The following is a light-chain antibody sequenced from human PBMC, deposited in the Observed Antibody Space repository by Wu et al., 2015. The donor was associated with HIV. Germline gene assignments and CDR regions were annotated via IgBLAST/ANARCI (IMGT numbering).Light chain of an antibody. J-gene: IGKJ1*01. CDR2: SAS. V-gene: IGKV3-20*01. Sequence: EIVLTQSPGTVSLSPGERVTVSCRASQSVSRNFLAWYQQKSGQAPRLLIYSASTRATGIPDRFSGSGSGTDFTLTISRLGPDDFAVYYCQQYATSPTFGQGTKVEVK. CDR1: QSVSRNF. CDR3: QQYATSPT.